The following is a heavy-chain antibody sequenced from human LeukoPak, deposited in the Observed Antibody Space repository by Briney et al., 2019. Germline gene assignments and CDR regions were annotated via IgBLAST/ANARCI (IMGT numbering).Heavy chain of an antibody. D-gene: IGHD3-10*01. J-gene: IGHJ4*02. Sequence: SETLSPTCTVSGGSISSSSYYWGWIRQPPGKGLEWIGSIYYSGSTYYNPSPKSRVTISVDTSKNQFSLKLSSVTAADTAVYYCARAYGSGTPIGGFDYWGQGTLVTVSS. CDR3: ARAYGSGTPIGGFDY. CDR2: IYYSGST. CDR1: GGSISSSSYY. V-gene: IGHV4-39*07.